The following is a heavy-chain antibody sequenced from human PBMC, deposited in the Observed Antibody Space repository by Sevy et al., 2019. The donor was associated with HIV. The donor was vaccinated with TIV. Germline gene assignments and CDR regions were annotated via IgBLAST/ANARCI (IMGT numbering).Heavy chain of an antibody. CDR2: INHSGST. CDR1: TGSFSGYY. Sequence: SETLSLTCVVYTGSFSGYYWSWIRQPPGMGLEWIGEINHSGSTNYNPSLKSRVTISADTSKNQFSLKLSSVTAADTAVYYCATRRGHLSFDYWGQGTLVTVSS. J-gene: IGHJ4*02. CDR3: ATRRGHLSFDY. V-gene: IGHV4-34*01.